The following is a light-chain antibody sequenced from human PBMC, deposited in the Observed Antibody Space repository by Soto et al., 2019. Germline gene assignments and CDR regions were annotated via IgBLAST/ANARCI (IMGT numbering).Light chain of an antibody. CDR2: AAS. V-gene: IGKV1-16*02. CDR1: HDISNF. Sequence: DIPMTQSPSSLSASIGDRVTITCRASHDISNFLAWFQQKPGKAPKSLIYAASSLQSGVPSKFSGKRSGTDFTLSISSLQPEDSATYYCQQYRSYPVTFGQGTRLEIK. J-gene: IGKJ5*01. CDR3: QQYRSYPVT.